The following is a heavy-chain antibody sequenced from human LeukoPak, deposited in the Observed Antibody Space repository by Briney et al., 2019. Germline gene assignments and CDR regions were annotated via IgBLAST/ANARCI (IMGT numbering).Heavy chain of an antibody. CDR2: IYTSGST. J-gene: IGHJ6*03. D-gene: IGHD2-15*01. CDR3: ARGIVVVAQLGFYFYYMDV. V-gene: IGHV4-61*02. CDR1: GGSISSGSYY. Sequence: SETLSLTCTVSGGSISSGSYYWSWIRQPAGKGLEWIGRIYTSGSTNYNPSLKSRVTISVDTSKNQFSLKLSSVTAADTAVYYCARGIVVVAQLGFYFYYMDVWGKGTTVTVSS.